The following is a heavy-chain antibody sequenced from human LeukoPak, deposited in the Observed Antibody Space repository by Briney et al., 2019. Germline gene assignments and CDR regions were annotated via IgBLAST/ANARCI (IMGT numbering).Heavy chain of an antibody. V-gene: IGHV3-53*01. D-gene: IGHD3-22*01. CDR1: GFNVGRNY. J-gene: IGHJ4*02. Sequence: GGSLRLSCAASGFNVGRNYMSWVRQAPGKGLECVSITYSGGSTYYADSVKGRFTISRDNSKDTVYLQINSLRAEDTAVYYCATADSSGATYFDYWGQGTQVTVSS. CDR3: ATADSSGATYFDY. CDR2: TYSGGST.